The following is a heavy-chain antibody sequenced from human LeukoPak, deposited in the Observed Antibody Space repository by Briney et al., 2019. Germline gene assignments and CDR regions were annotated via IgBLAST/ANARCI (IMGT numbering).Heavy chain of an antibody. J-gene: IGHJ4*02. CDR1: GYTFTSYY. CDR2: INPSGGST. Sequence: ASVKVSCKASGYTFTSYYMHWVRQAPGQGLEWMGIINPSGGSTSYAQKFQGRVTMTRDTSTSTVYMELSSLRSEDTAVYYCARDTYCSSTSCYDLSSIDYWGQGTLVTVSS. D-gene: IGHD2-2*01. CDR3: ARDTYCSSTSCYDLSSIDY. V-gene: IGHV1-46*03.